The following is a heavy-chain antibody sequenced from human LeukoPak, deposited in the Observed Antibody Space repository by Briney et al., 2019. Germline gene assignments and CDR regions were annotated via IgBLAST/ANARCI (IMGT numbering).Heavy chain of an antibody. Sequence: KASGTLSLTCGVSGGSISNTNWWSWARQPPGQGLEWIGEISLTGLTHYNPSLESRVTVSLGKSKNQLSLNLTSVTAADTAVYYCSRENGAFSPFGYWGQGILVTV. J-gene: IGHJ4*02. CDR2: ISLTGLT. V-gene: IGHV4-4*02. CDR1: GGSISNTNW. D-gene: IGHD2-8*01. CDR3: SRENGAFSPFGY.